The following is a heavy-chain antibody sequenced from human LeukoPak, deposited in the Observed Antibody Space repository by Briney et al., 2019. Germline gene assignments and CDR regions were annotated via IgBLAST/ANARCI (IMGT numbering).Heavy chain of an antibody. V-gene: IGHV4-34*01. CDR2: INHSGST. CDR3: AREYYDILTGYYTGIDAFDI. CDR1: GGPFSGYY. J-gene: IGHJ3*02. D-gene: IGHD3-9*01. Sequence: SETLSLTCAVYGGPFSGYYWSWIRQPPGKGLEWIGEINHSGSTNYNPSLKSRVTISVGTSKNQFSLKLSSVTAADTAVYYCAREYYDILTGYYTGIDAFDIWGQGTMVTVSS.